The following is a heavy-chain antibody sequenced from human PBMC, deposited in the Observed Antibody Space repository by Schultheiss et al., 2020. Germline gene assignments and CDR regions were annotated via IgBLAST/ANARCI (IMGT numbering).Heavy chain of an antibody. CDR3: ARRSPDWNDDDF. CDR1: GFTVSSTY. D-gene: IGHD1-1*01. V-gene: IGHV3-66*01. CDR2: IYGDGRT. J-gene: IGHJ4*02. Sequence: GGSLRLSCAASGFTVSSTYMSWVRQAPGKGLVWVSVIYGDGRTFHANSVKGRFTISRDNSKNTLFLQMNSLRAEDTAVYYCARRSPDWNDDDFWGQGTLVTVSS.